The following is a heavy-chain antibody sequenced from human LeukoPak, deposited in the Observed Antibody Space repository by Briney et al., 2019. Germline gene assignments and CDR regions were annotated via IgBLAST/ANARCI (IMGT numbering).Heavy chain of an antibody. J-gene: IGHJ5*02. CDR3: ARRKTGYYDSSGYRMGFDP. CDR2: VYYNGYT. V-gene: IGHV4-39*01. CDR1: GGSINSGTYR. Sequence: SETLSLTCNVSGGSINSGTYRWAWIRQPPGKGLEWIGNVYYNGYTYYNPSLKSRVTISVDTSKNQFSLKLSSVTAADTAVYYCARRKTGYYDSSGYRMGFDPWGQGTLVTVSS. D-gene: IGHD3-22*01.